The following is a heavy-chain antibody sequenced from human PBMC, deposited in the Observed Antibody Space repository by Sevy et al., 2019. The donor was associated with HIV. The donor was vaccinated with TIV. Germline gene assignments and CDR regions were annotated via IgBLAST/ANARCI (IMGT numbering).Heavy chain of an antibody. V-gene: IGHV4-4*07. CDR2: IYTSGSI. CDR3: ARLGWTYNAFDI. CDR1: GGSISSYY. J-gene: IGHJ3*02. D-gene: IGHD7-27*01. Sequence: SETLSLTCTVSGGSISSYYWSWIRQPAGKGLEWIGRIYTSGSINYNPSLKSRVTMSVDTSKNQFSLKLSSVTAADTAVYYCARLGWTYNAFDIWGQGTMVTVSS.